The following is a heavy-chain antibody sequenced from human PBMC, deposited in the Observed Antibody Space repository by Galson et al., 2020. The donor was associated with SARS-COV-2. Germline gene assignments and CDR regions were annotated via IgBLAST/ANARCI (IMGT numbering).Heavy chain of an antibody. CDR2: TYYEYRWYN. J-gene: IGHJ4*02. V-gene: IGHV6-1*01. Sequence: SETLSLTCAISGDSVTRTSTTWNWIRQSPSRGLERTGRTYYEYRWYNDYAVSVKSRITINPDTSKNQFDLQLNSVTPEDTAVYYCVRWLGGNLNYFDYWGQGMLVTVSS. CDR1: GDSVTRTSTT. D-gene: IGHD6-19*01. CDR3: VRWLGGNLNYFDY.